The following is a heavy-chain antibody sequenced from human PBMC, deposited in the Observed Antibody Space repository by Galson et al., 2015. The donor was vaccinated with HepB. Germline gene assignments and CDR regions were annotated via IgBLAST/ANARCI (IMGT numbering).Heavy chain of an antibody. D-gene: IGHD3-10*01. Sequence: LSLTCTVSGGSISSGGYYWSWIRQHPGKGLEWIGYIYYSGSTYYNPSLKSRVTISVDTSKNQFSLKLSSVTAADTAVYYCARGGWFGELSFDIWGQGTMVTVSS. CDR2: IYYSGST. CDR3: ARGGWFGELSFDI. CDR1: GGSISSGGYY. J-gene: IGHJ3*02. V-gene: IGHV4-31*03.